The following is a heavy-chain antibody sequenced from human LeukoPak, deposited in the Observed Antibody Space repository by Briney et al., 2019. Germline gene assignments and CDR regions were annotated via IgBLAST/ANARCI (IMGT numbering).Heavy chain of an antibody. CDR1: GYTYTGYY. V-gene: IGHV1-2*02. J-gene: IGHJ3*02. Sequence: ASVKVSCKASGYTYTGYYMHWVRQAPGQGLEWMGWINPNSGGTNYAQKFQGRVTMTRDTSISTAYMELSRLRSDDTAVYYRARVAYCGGDCRPDAFDIWGQGTMVTVSS. CDR3: ARVAYCGGDCRPDAFDI. D-gene: IGHD2-21*01. CDR2: INPNSGGT.